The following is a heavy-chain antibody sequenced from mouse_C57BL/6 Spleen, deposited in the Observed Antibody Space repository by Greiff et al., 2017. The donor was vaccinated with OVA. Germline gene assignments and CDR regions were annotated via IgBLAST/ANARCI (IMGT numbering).Heavy chain of an antibody. D-gene: IGHD2-4*01. CDR2: IRNKANNHAT. CDR1: GFTFSDAW. J-gene: IGHJ4*01. V-gene: IGHV6-6*01. Sequence: DVMLVESGGGLVQPGGSMKLSCAASGFTFSDAWMDWVRQSPEKGLEWVAEIRNKANNHATYYAESVKGRFTISRDDSKSSVYLQMNSLRAEDTGIYYCTRGGIYYDYVGRAMDYWGQGTSVTVSS. CDR3: TRGGIYYDYVGRAMDY.